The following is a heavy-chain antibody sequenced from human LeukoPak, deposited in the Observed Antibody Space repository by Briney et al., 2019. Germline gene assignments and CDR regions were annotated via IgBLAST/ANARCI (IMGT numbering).Heavy chain of an antibody. CDR1: GYSFTNYW. CDR3: ARHLRPLPTVVTPTTYDY. D-gene: IGHD4-23*01. CDR2: IYPGDSDT. V-gene: IGHV5-51*01. J-gene: IGHJ4*02. Sequence: GESLKISCKGSGYSFTNYWIGWVRLMPGKGLEWMGIIYPGDSDTRYSPSFQGQVTISADKSISTAYLQWSSLKASDTAIYYCARHLRPLPTVVTPTTYDYWGQGTLVTVSS.